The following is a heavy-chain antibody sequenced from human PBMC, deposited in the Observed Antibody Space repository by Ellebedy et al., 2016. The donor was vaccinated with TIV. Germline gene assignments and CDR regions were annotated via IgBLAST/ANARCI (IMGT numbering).Heavy chain of an antibody. CDR3: TLERQQRGFEY. CDR2: VNSEGSST. CDR1: GFTFSAYW. V-gene: IGHV3-74*01. D-gene: IGHD1-1*01. Sequence: PGGSLRLSCAASGFTFSAYWMHWVRQAPGKGLVWVSRVNSEGSSTNYADSVKGRFTFSRDNAKNTLFLQMNSLRAEDTAVYYCTLERQQRGFEYWGQGTLVTVSS. J-gene: IGHJ4*02.